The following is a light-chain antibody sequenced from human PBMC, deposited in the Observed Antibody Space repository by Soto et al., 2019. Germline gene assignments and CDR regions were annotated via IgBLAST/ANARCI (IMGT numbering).Light chain of an antibody. CDR3: QQYNNWPYT. J-gene: IGKJ2*01. CDR1: QSVSSN. CDR2: GAS. V-gene: IGKV3-15*01. Sequence: EIVMTQSPATLSVSPGERAALSCWASQSVSSNFAWYQQKPGQAPRLLIYGASTRATGIPARFSGSGSGTEFTLTISSLQSEDFAVYYCQQYNNWPYTFGQGTKLEIK.